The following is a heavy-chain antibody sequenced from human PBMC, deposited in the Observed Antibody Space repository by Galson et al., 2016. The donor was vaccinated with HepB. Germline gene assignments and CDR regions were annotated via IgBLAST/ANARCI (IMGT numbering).Heavy chain of an antibody. CDR2: VSASGNT. J-gene: IGHJ3*01. CDR3: TGGRFPPHYSAAITYPTDAFNL. Sequence: TLSLTCTVSGVSITSDHFYWHWIRQPAGGGLEWIGRVSASGNTKYHPSLKGRVPISLDTSDNEFSLRLTSVTAADTALYYCTGGRFPPHYSAAITYPTDAFNLWGRGTRVTVSS. D-gene: IGHD2-2*01. V-gene: IGHV4-61*02. CDR1: GVSITSDHFY.